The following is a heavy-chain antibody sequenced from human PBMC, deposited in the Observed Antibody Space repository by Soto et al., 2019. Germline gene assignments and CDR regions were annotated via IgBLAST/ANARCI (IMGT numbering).Heavy chain of an antibody. CDR2: VDNSGST. V-gene: IGHV4-59*08. D-gene: IGHD6-13*01. CDR1: GGSISINY. Sequence: KSSGALSLTCTVSGGSISINYWTWIRQPPGKGLEWIGYVDNSGSTNYNPSIKRRVTISEDTSKSQSSLKVNSMTAADTAVYYCARHRREAVAGYTLDNWGQGILVTVSS. CDR3: ARHRREAVAGYTLDN. J-gene: IGHJ4*02.